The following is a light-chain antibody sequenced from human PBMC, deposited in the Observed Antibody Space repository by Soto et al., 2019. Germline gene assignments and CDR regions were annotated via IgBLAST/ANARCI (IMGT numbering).Light chain of an antibody. CDR1: STNVGGYNY. CDR2: DIT. Sequence: QSVLTQPPSASGSPGQTVTISCTGTSTNVGGYNYVCWYQHHPGTAPKLMIYDITNRPSGVSNRFSGSKSGNTASLTISGLQAEDEADYYCTSYTNSRTCLVFGGGTKLTVL. V-gene: IGLV2-14*03. J-gene: IGLJ3*02. CDR3: TSYTNSRTCLV.